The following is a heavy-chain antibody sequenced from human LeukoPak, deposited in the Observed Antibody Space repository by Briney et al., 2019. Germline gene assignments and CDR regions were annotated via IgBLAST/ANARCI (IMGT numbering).Heavy chain of an antibody. Sequence: PSETLSLTCTVSGGSISRYYWSWIRQPPGKGLEWIGYIYYSGSTNYNPSLKSRVIISVDTSKNQFSLKLSSVTAADTAVYYCARAYYGSGNTYYFDYWGQGTLVTISS. CDR2: IYYSGST. D-gene: IGHD3-10*01. J-gene: IGHJ4*02. V-gene: IGHV4-59*01. CDR3: ARAYYGSGNTYYFDY. CDR1: GGSISRYY.